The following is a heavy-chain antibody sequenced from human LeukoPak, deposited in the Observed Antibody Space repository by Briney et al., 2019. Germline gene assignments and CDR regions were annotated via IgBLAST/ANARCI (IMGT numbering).Heavy chain of an antibody. CDR1: GFTFADYG. D-gene: IGHD2-15*01. CDR3: VKDNWARPFVVGYSHRLDY. CDR2: LSWNSGTI. Sequence: GGSLRLSCAASGFTFADYGMHWVRQAPGKGLEWVSGLSWNSGTIGYADSVKGRFTISRDNAKNSLYLQMNSLRPEDTALYYCVKDNWARPFVVGYSHRLDYWGQGTLVTVSP. V-gene: IGHV3-9*01. J-gene: IGHJ4*02.